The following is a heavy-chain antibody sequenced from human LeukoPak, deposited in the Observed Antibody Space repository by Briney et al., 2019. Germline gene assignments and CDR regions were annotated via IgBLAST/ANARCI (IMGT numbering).Heavy chain of an antibody. Sequence: GGSLRLSCAASQLTFSSAWMTWVRQIPGKGLEWAGHIKSRTNGGTTDYAAPVKGRFTVSRDDSKSTVYLQMNSLKTEDSAVYFCATEFYSNGYNYWGRGTLVTVSS. V-gene: IGHV3-15*01. J-gene: IGHJ4*02. CDR3: ATEFYSNGYNY. D-gene: IGHD5-24*01. CDR2: IKSRTNGGTT. CDR1: QLTFSSAW.